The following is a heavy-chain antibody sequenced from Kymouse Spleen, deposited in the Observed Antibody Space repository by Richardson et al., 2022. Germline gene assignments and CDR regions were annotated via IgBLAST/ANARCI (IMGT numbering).Heavy chain of an antibody. CDR2: INHSGST. D-gene: IGHD3-10*01. J-gene: IGHJ6*02. Sequence: QVQLQQWGAGLLKPSETLSLTCAVYGGSFSGYYWSWIRQPPGKGLEWIGEINHSGSTNYNPSLKSRVTISVDTSKNQFSLKLSSVTAADTAVYYCARGRDGSGSYNYYYYGMDVWGQGTTVTVSS. V-gene: IGHV4-34*01. CDR1: GGSFSGYY. CDR3: ARGRDGSGSYNYYYYGMDV.